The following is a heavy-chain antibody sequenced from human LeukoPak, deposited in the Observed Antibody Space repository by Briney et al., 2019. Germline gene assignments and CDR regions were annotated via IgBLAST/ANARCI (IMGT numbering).Heavy chain of an antibody. Sequence: ASVKVSCKASGYTFTDYYMHWVRQAPGQGLEWMGWINPNSGGTNYAQKFQGRVTMTRDTSISTAYMELSRLRSDDTAVYYCASQARYYYDSSGYFVWGQGTLVTVSS. J-gene: IGHJ4*02. CDR1: GYTFTDYY. D-gene: IGHD3-22*01. CDR2: INPNSGGT. CDR3: ASQARYYYDSSGYFV. V-gene: IGHV1-2*02.